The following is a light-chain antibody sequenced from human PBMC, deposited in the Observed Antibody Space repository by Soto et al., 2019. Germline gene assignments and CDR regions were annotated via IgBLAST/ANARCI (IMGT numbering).Light chain of an antibody. Sequence: QSALTQPASVSGSPGQSISISCTGTSSDVGAYDYVSWHQQYPGKAPKLIIYAVTNRPSGISDRFSASKSGNTASLAISGLQAEDEADYYCNSYTTSSDTRSAFGTGTKLTVL. V-gene: IGLV2-14*01. J-gene: IGLJ1*01. CDR3: NSYTTSSDTRSA. CDR1: SSDVGAYDY. CDR2: AVT.